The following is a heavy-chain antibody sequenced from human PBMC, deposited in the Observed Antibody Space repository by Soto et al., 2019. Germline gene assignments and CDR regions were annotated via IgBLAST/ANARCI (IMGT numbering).Heavy chain of an antibody. CDR3: AREDGDYVLSPLFDP. J-gene: IGHJ5*02. V-gene: IGHV3-30-3*01. Sequence: QVQLVESGGGVVQPGRSLRLSCAASGFTFSSYAMHWVRQAPGKGLEWVAVISYDGSNKYYADSVKGRFTISRDNSKNTLYLQMNSLRAEDTAAYYCAREDGDYVLSPLFDPWGQGTLVTVSS. CDR2: ISYDGSNK. D-gene: IGHD4-17*01. CDR1: GFTFSSYA.